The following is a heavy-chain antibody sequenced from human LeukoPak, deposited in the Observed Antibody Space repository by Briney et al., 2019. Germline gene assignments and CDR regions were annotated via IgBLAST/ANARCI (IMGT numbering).Heavy chain of an antibody. V-gene: IGHV4-39*07. CDR3: ARGRRSGSYSLYYFDY. J-gene: IGHJ4*02. D-gene: IGHD1-26*01. CDR2: IYYSGTT. Sequence: SETLSLTCTVSGGSIPISTYYWGWVRQPPGKGLEWIGSIYYSGTTKYNPSLKSRVTISVDTSKNQFSLKLSSVTAADTAVYYCARGRRSGSYSLYYFDYWGQGTLVTVSS. CDR1: GGSIPISTYY.